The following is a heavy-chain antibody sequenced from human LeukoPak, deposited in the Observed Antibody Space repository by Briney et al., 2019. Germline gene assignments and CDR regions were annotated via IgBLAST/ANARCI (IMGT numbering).Heavy chain of an antibody. J-gene: IGHJ4*02. D-gene: IGHD2-8*01. CDR3: AKDTSIGKYCTNGVCSPFDY. CDR1: GFTFSSYA. CDR2: ISDSGDYT. V-gene: IGHV3-23*01. Sequence: QPGGSLTLSCAVSGFTFSSYAMSWVRQAPGQGLEWVSVISDSGDYTSYADSVRGRFTISRDNSRNTLYLQMISLRPEDTAVYYCAKDTSIGKYCTNGVCSPFDYWGQGTLVAVSS.